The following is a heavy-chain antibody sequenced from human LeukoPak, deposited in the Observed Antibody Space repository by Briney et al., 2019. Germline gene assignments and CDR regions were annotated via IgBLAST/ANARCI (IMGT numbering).Heavy chain of an antibody. J-gene: IGHJ6*03. Sequence: GGSLRLSCLVSGLKFSSDAMNWVRQAPGKGLEWLAHIGSDGTRLYADSVKGRFTISRDNAENSLYLQMNSLRGEDTAVYFCARDVHGAGSYLPDYMDVWGKGTTVTVS. CDR1: GLKFSSDA. V-gene: IGHV3-48*01. CDR3: ARDVHGAGSYLPDYMDV. CDR2: IGSDGTRL. D-gene: IGHD3-10*01.